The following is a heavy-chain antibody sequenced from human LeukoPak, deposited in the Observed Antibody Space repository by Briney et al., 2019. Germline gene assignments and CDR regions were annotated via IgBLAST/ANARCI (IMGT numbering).Heavy chain of an antibody. CDR3: AGDSSGYRQGDYFDY. V-gene: IGHV3-53*01. CDR1: GFTVSSNY. D-gene: IGHD3-22*01. J-gene: IGHJ4*02. Sequence: GGSLRLSCAASGFTVSSNYMSWVRQAPGKGLEWVSVIYSGGSTYYADSVKGRFTISRDNSKNTLYLQMNSLRAEDTAVYYCAGDSSGYRQGDYFDYWGQGTLVTFSS. CDR2: IYSGGST.